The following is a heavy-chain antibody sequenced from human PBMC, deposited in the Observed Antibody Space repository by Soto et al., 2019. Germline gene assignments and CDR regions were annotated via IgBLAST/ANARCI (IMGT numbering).Heavy chain of an antibody. D-gene: IGHD4-17*01. Sequence: QVQLVQSGAEVKKPGSSVKVSCKTSGGPFNNHALNWVRQAPGQGLEWVGLVIPTLGTADYAQKFQGRVTMTAEEVTNTAYMELSSLRAADTGVYYCSSDYGEIDAFDIWGQGTSVTVSS. J-gene: IGHJ3*02. CDR3: SSDYGEIDAFDI. CDR2: VIPTLGTA. CDR1: GGPFNNHA. V-gene: IGHV1-69*01.